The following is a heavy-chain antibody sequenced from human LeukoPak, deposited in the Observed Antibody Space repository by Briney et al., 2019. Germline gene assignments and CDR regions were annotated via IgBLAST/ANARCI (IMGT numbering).Heavy chain of an antibody. V-gene: IGHV4-30-2*01. J-gene: IGHJ4*02. D-gene: IGHD6-19*01. CDR2: IYHSGST. CDR1: GGSISSGGYY. CDR3: AKVEAAVTGLDTPEYFDY. Sequence: PSETLSLTCTVSGGSISSGGYYWSWIRQPPGKGLEWIGFIYHSGSTYYNPSLKSRVTISVDRSKNQSSLKLSSVTAEDTAVYYCAKVEAAVTGLDTPEYFDYWGQGTLVSVSS.